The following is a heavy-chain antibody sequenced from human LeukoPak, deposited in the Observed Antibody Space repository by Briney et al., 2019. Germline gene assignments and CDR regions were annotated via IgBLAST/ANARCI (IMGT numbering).Heavy chain of an antibody. CDR2: IYYSGST. V-gene: IGHV4-59*01. D-gene: IGHD5-24*01. Sequence: PSETLSLTCTVFGGSISSYYWSWIRQPPGKGLEWIGYIYYSGSTNYNPSLKSRVTISVDTSKNQFSLKLSSVTAADTAVYYCARICRDGYNWDYFDYWGQGTLVTVSS. J-gene: IGHJ4*02. CDR3: ARICRDGYNWDYFDY. CDR1: GGSISSYY.